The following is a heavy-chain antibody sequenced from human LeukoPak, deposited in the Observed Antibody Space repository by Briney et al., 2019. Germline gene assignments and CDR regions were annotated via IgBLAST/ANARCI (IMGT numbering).Heavy chain of an antibody. D-gene: IGHD4-17*01. CDR1: GGSISSYY. CDR3: ARRGDYGAFGY. V-gene: IGHV4-59*08. J-gene: IGHJ4*02. Sequence: SETLSLTCTVSGGSISSYYWSWIRQPPGKGLEWIGYIHYSGSPNYNPSLKSRVTISVDTSKNQFSLKLSSVTAADTAVYYCARRGDYGAFGYWGQGTLVTVSS. CDR2: IHYSGSP.